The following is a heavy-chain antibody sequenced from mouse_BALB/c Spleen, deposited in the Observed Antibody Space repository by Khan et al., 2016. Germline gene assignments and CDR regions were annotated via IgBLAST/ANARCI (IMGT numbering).Heavy chain of an antibody. V-gene: IGHV5-17*02. Sequence: EVELVESGGGLVQPGGSRKLSCAASGFTFSSFGMHWVRQAPEKGLEWVAYISSGSSTIYYADTVKGRFPISRDNPKKTLLLQMTSQRSEDSTMYYCARKGARNSYAVDYWGQGTSVTVSS. J-gene: IGHJ4*01. CDR1: GFTFSSFG. CDR2: ISSGSSTI. CDR3: ARKGARNSYAVDY.